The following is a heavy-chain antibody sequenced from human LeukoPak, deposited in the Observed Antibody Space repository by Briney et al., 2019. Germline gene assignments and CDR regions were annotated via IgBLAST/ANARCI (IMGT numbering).Heavy chain of an antibody. CDR1: GFTFSSYE. Sequence: GGSLRLSCAASGFTFSSYEMNWVRQAPGKGLEWVSYISSSGSTIYYADSVKGRFTISRDNAKNSLYLQMNSLRAEDTAVYYCARSAGYYDILTCYFWGQGTLVTVSS. J-gene: IGHJ4*02. V-gene: IGHV3-48*03. CDR2: ISSSGSTI. D-gene: IGHD3-9*01. CDR3: ARSAGYYDILTCYF.